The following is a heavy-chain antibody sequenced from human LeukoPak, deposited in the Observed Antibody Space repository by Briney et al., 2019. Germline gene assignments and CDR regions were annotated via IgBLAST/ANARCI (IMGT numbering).Heavy chain of an antibody. V-gene: IGHV4-39*01. CDR2: MHPSEST. J-gene: IGHJ3*02. CDR3: ARQPPYSWTFDI. CDR1: GGSINRSSYY. Sequence: SETVSHTCTVSGGSINRSSYYWAWIRQPPGKGMEWIGSMHPSESTYYNPSLRSRVTISVDTSKTQFSLSLTSVTAADRAVYYCARQPPYSWTFDIWGQGAMVSVSS. D-gene: IGHD2-21*01.